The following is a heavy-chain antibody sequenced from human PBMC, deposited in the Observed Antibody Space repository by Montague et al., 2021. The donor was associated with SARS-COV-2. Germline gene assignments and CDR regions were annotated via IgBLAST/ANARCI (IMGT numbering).Heavy chain of an antibody. J-gene: IGHJ4*02. V-gene: IGHV4-34*01. Sequence: SETLSLTCAVYGGSLRGYYWSWIRQPPAKGLEWIGEMNHRASTKYNPSLTLPVTISIDTSKNQFSLKLSSVTAADTAVYYCVRSWGQWLLWGYYCDYWGQGTMVTVSS. CDR2: MNHRAST. CDR3: VRSWGQWLLWGYYCDY. CDR1: GGSLRGYY. D-gene: IGHD6-19*01.